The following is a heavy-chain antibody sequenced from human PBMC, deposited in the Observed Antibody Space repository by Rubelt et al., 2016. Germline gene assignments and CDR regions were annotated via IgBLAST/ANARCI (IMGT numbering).Heavy chain of an antibody. CDR3: VKDGWES. D-gene: IGHD6-19*01. CDR2: IRESGTAP. CDR1: GFIFSGYT. V-gene: IGHV3-23*01. J-gene: IGHJ5*02. Sequence: EVQLLESGGDLVQPGGSLRLSCAASGFIFSGYTMNWVRQVPGGGLGWVSGIRESGTAPYYAEPGKGRCTTSRDNSKNTMYLQLSRLRAEDTAIYYCVKDGWESWGQGTLVTVSS.